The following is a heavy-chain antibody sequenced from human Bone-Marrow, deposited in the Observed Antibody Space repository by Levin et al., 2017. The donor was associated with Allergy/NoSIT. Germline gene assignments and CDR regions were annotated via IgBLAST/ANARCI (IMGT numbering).Heavy chain of an antibody. J-gene: IGHJ4*02. V-gene: IGHV3-49*03. CDR1: GFTFGDYA. CDR3: TRDKGTYYYGSGSYFHLGGFDY. CDR2: IRSKAYGGTT. Sequence: GGSLRLSCTASGFTFGDYAMSWFRQAPGKGLEWVGFIRSKAYGGTTEYAASVKGRFTISRDDSKSIAYLQMNSLKTEDTAVYYCTRDKGTYYYGSGSYFHLGGFDYWGQGTLVTVSS. D-gene: IGHD3-10*01.